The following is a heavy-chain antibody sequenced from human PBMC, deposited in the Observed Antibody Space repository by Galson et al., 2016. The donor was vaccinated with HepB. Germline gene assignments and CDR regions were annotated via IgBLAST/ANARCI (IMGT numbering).Heavy chain of an antibody. D-gene: IGHD3-3*01. CDR3: AKGLYNDFWSGFPPYYDYVMDV. CDR2: VSFDGSQK. Sequence: SLRLSCAASGFTFSSYGMHWVRQAPGQGLERVAVVSFDGSQKYYPDSVKGRFAISRDNSKNTLFLHVSSLSSEDTAVYYCAKGLYNDFWSGFPPYYDYVMDVWGQGTTATVSS. V-gene: IGHV3-30*19. J-gene: IGHJ6*02. CDR1: GFTFSSYG.